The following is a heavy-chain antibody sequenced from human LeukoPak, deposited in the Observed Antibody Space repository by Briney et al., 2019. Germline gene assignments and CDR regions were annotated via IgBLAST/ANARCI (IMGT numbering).Heavy chain of an antibody. J-gene: IGHJ4*02. Sequence: GGSLRLSCAASGFTFSIYGMSWVRQAPGKGLEWVATIKQDGSEKYYVDSVKGRFTISRDNAKNSLYLQMNSLRAEDTAVYYCARGFYDSSGSDYWGQGTLVTVSS. CDR1: GFTFSIYG. V-gene: IGHV3-7*01. CDR2: IKQDGSEK. D-gene: IGHD3-22*01. CDR3: ARGFYDSSGSDY.